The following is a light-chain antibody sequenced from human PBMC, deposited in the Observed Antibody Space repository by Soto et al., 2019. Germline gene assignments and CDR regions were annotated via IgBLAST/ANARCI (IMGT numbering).Light chain of an antibody. J-gene: IGLJ1*01. CDR3: GTCDTSLNAYV. CDR1: SSNIGNNF. Sequence: QSALTQPPSVSAAPGQKVTISCSGSSSNIGNNFVSWYQQLPGTAPKLLIYENNKRPSGIPDRFSGSKSGTSATLGITGLQTGDEADYYCGTCDTSLNAYVFGTGTKVTV. CDR2: ENN. V-gene: IGLV1-51*02.